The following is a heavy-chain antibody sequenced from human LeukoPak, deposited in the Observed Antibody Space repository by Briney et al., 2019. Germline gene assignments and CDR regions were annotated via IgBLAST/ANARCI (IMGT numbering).Heavy chain of an antibody. CDR2: ISGSGGST. V-gene: IGHV3-23*01. J-gene: IGHJ3*02. Sequence: GGSLRLSCAASGFTFSSYAMSWVRQAPGKGLEWVSAISGSGGSTYYADSVKGRFTISRDNSKNTLYLQMNSLRAEDTAVYYCAKDKGLTMVRGRSYAFDIWGQGTMVTVSS. CDR3: AKDKGLTMVRGRSYAFDI. CDR1: GFTFSSYA. D-gene: IGHD3-10*01.